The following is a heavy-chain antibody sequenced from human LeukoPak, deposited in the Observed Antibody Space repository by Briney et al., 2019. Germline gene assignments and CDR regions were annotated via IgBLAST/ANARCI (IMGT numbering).Heavy chain of an antibody. CDR2: ISSSGSTI. J-gene: IGHJ3*02. D-gene: IGHD2-8*01. CDR1: GFTFSDHY. Sequence: GGSLRPSCAASGFTFSDHYMSWIRQAPGKGLEWVSYISSSGSTIYYADSVKGRFTISRDNAKNSLYLQMNSLRAEDTAVYYCARAQKWLPGAFDIWGQGTMVTVFS. CDR3: ARAQKWLPGAFDI. V-gene: IGHV3-11*04.